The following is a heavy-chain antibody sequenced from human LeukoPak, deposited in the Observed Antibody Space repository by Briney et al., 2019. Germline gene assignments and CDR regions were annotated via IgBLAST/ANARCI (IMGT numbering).Heavy chain of an antibody. Sequence: ASVKVSCKASGYTFTAFHIRWVRQAPGQGLEWMAWINPNNADTSYAQKFQGRVTVTRDTSIGTAYMVLSRLTSDDTAVYYCATLIATQTGVPWGQGTLVTVSS. CDR2: INPNNADT. J-gene: IGHJ5*02. V-gene: IGHV1-2*02. D-gene: IGHD2-21*01. CDR3: ATLIATQTGVP. CDR1: GYTFTAFH.